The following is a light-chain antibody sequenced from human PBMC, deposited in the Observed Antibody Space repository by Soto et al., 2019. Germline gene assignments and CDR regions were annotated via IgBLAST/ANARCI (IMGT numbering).Light chain of an antibody. CDR1: QSISSSF. V-gene: IGKV3-20*01. Sequence: PGERASLSCVASQSISSSFLAWYQQKPGQAPRLLIYGASSRATGIPDRFSGTGSETDFTLTISRLEPEDFAVYYCQQYNNWPWTFGQGTKVDIK. CDR2: GAS. CDR3: QQYNNWPWT. J-gene: IGKJ1*01.